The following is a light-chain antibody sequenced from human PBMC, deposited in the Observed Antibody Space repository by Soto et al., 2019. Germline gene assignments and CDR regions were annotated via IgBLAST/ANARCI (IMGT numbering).Light chain of an antibody. CDR3: QQYGSSPRT. J-gene: IGKJ1*01. CDR1: QSVSSSY. Sequence: EIVLTQSPGTLSLSPGERATLSCRASQSVSSSYLAWYQQTPGQAPRLLIHGASSRATGIPDRFSGSGSGTDFTLTIRRLEPEDFAVYYCQQYGSSPRTFGQGTKVEIK. V-gene: IGKV3-20*01. CDR2: GAS.